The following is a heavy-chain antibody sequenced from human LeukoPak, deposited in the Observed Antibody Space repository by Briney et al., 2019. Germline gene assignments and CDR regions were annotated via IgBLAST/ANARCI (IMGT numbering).Heavy chain of an antibody. CDR1: GGTFSSYA. D-gene: IGHD5-18*01. CDR2: IIPIFGTA. J-gene: IGHJ4*02. Sequence: GASVKVSCKASGGTFSSYAISWVRQAPGQGLEWMGGIIPIFGTANYAQKFQGRVTITADESTSTAYMELSSLRSEDTAVYYCARVERGYSYGLFDYWGQGTLVTVSS. CDR3: ARVERGYSYGLFDY. V-gene: IGHV1-69*13.